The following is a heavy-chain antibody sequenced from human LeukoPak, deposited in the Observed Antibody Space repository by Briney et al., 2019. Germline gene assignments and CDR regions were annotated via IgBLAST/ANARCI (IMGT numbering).Heavy chain of an antibody. Sequence: GGSLRLSCAASGFTFSSYGMHWVRQAPGKGLEWVAVISYDGSNKFYADSVKGRFTISRDNAKNSLYLQMNSLRAEDTAVYYCARGAPYCGGDCYDSSGYYDYDYWGQGTLVTVSS. CDR3: ARGAPYCGGDCYDSSGYYDYDY. D-gene: IGHD2-21*02. CDR1: GFTFSSYG. V-gene: IGHV3-30*03. J-gene: IGHJ4*02. CDR2: ISYDGSNK.